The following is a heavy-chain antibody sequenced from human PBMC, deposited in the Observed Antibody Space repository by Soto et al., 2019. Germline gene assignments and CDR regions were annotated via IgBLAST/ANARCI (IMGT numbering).Heavy chain of an antibody. Sequence: QVHLVESGGGVVRPGRSLRLSCEVSGFTFRNYAMHWVRQAPGKGLEWVAKTSHDGSNKNYADSVTGRFTISRDNSKNTLYLQMNSLRAEDTAVYYCARVGYGDYLEYWGQGTRVIVSS. CDR1: GFTFRNYA. D-gene: IGHD4-17*01. CDR2: TSHDGSNK. CDR3: ARVGYGDYLEY. J-gene: IGHJ4*02. V-gene: IGHV3-30*04.